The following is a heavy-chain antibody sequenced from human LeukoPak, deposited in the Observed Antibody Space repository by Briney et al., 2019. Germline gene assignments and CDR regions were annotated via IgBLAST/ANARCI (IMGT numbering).Heavy chain of an antibody. D-gene: IGHD1-26*01. CDR1: GDSISSDY. CDR3: ARGTMGATHFDY. J-gene: IGHJ4*02. Sequence: PSETLSLTCTVSGDSISSDYWNWILQPPGKGLEWIGYIYYSGSTNYNVSLKSRVTISVDTSKKQFSLRLSSVTAADTAVYYCARGTMGATHFDYWGQGTLVTVSS. CDR2: IYYSGST. V-gene: IGHV4-59*01.